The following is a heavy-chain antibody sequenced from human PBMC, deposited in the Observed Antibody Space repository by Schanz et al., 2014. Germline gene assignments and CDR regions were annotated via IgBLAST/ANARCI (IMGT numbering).Heavy chain of an antibody. CDR3: ARNRGSGGQNWYFDL. CDR2: ISHDGYST. CDR1: GFTFSIYA. J-gene: IGHJ2*01. Sequence: VQLVESGGGLVQPGGSLRLSCSASGFTFSIYAMHWVRQAPGKGLEYVSAISHDGYSTYYADSVKGRFTISRDNTKNSLFLQLNSLRADDTAVYYCARNRGSGGQNWYFDLWGRCALVTVSS. V-gene: IGHV3-64*04. D-gene: IGHD1-26*01.